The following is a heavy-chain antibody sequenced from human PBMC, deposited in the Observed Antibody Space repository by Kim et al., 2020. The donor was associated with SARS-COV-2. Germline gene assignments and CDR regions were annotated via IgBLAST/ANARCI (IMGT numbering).Heavy chain of an antibody. CDR3: ARIDYGGNIGRHSGAPKNDY. D-gene: IGHD4-17*01. Sequence: ASVKVSCKASGYTFTSYAMNWVRQAPGQGLEWMGWINTNTGNPTYAQGFTGRVVFSLDTSVSTAYLQISSLKAEDTAVYYCARIDYGGNIGRHSGAPKNDYWGEGTMLTVSS. CDR2: INTNTGNP. V-gene: IGHV7-4-1*02. CDR1: GYTFTSYA. J-gene: IGHJ4*02.